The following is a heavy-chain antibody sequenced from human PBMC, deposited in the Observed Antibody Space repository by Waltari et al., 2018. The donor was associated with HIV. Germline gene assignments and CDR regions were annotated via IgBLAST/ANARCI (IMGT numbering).Heavy chain of an antibody. D-gene: IGHD1-1*01. J-gene: IGHJ4*02. V-gene: IGHV4-39*02. CDR1: GVPIRSSKHF. Sequence: LRLQESGPGLVKPSEPLSLTCNVSGVPIRSSKHFWGWVRQAPGRNMEWISTIYYSGTTYSNPSFKSRVSISIDVSKNVVSLILRSVTAADTGLYFCARHPTTGAHFFDSWGQGTLVTVSS. CDR2: IYYSGTT. CDR3: ARHPTTGAHFFDS.